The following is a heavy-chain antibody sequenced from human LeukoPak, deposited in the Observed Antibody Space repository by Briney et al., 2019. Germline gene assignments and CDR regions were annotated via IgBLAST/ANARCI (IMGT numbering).Heavy chain of an antibody. J-gene: IGHJ4*02. CDR2: INPSGGST. D-gene: IGHD3-3*01. CDR3: ARGSGFGIWSGYPFDY. CDR1: GYTFTSYY. Sequence: ASVKVSCKASGYTFTSYYMHWVRQAPGQGLEWMGIINPSGGSTSYAQKFQGRVTMTRDTSTSTVYMELSSLRSEDTAVYYCARGSGFGIWSGYPFDYWGQGTLVTVSS. V-gene: IGHV1-46*01.